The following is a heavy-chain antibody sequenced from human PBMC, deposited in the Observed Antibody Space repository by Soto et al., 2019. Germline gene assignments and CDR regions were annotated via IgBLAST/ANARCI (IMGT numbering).Heavy chain of an antibody. CDR3: CTVPFGSGWYDYGYYYGIDV. CDR1: GFAFSSYA. V-gene: IGHV3-23*01. D-gene: IGHD6-13*01. CDR2: IRGSGGST. J-gene: IGHJ6*02. Sequence: PGGSISLSCAASGFAFSSYAMSWVRQSQGKGLERVSAIRGSGGSTYYADSVKARFTISRDNSKITLYLQMHSLRAEDTAVYYCCTVPFGSGWYDYGYYYGIDVWGQGTTVTVSS.